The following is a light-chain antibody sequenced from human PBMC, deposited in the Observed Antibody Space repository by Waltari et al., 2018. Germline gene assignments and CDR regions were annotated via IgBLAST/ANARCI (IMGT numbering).Light chain of an antibody. CDR3: QQYDDSPIT. V-gene: IGKV3-20*01. CDR1: QSVSSIY. J-gene: IGKJ5*01. Sequence: EIVLTQSPGTLSLSPGERATLSCRASQSVSSIYLAWYQQKPGQAPRLLFYGASSRATGIPDRFSGSVSGTDFTLTISRLEPEDFAVYYCQQYDDSPITFGQGTRLEIK. CDR2: GAS.